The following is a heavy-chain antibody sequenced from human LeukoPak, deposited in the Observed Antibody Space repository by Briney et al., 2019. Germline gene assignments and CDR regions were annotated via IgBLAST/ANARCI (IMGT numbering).Heavy chain of an antibody. CDR1: GGSFSGYY. CDR3: ARGRGYSYGPRVDY. V-gene: IGHV4-34*01. D-gene: IGHD5-18*01. CDR2: INHSGST. Sequence: SETLSLTCAVYGGSFSGYYWSWVRQPPGKGLEWIGEINHSGSTNYNPSLKRRATISVDTSKNQFSLKLSSVTAADTAVYYCARGRGYSYGPRVDYWGQGTLVTVSS. J-gene: IGHJ4*02.